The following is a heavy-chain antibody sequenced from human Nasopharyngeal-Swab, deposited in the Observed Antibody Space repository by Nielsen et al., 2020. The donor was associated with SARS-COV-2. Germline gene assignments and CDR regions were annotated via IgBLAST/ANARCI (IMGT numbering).Heavy chain of an antibody. Sequence: GESLKISCAASGFTFSSYSMNWVRQAPGKGLEWVSYISSSSSTIYYADSVKGRFTISRDNAKNSLYLQMNNLRAEDTALYYCARDVAGADSAWGQGTLVTVSS. V-gene: IGHV3-48*01. J-gene: IGHJ5*02. CDR2: ISSSSSTI. CDR1: GFTFSSYS. D-gene: IGHD2-21*01. CDR3: ARDVAGADSA.